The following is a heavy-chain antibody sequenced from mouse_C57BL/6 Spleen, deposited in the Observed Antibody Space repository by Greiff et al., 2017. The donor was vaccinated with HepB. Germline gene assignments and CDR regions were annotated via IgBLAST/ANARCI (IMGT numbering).Heavy chain of an antibody. CDR3: TFYYYGSSRYFDV. V-gene: IGHV14-4*01. CDR2: IDPENGDT. Sequence: VQLQQSGAELVRPGASVKLSCTASGFNIKDDYMHWVKQRPEQGLEWIGWIDPENGDTEYASKFQGKATITADTSSNTAYLQLSSLTSEDTAVYYCTFYYYGSSRYFDVWGTGTTVTVSS. D-gene: IGHD1-1*01. CDR1: GFNIKDDY. J-gene: IGHJ1*03.